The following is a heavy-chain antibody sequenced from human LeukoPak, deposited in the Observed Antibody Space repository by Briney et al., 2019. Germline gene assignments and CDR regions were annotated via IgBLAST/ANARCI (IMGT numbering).Heavy chain of an antibody. J-gene: IGHJ6*02. CDR1: GFTFSSYG. V-gene: IGHV3-33*01. CDR2: IWYDGSNK. D-gene: IGHD6-13*01. Sequence: GRSLRLSCAASGFTFSSYGMHWVRQAPGKGLEWVAVIWYDGSNKYYADSVKGRFTISRDNSKNTLYLQMNSLRAEDTAVYYCARALEADSWYYYYGMDVWGQGTTVTVSS. CDR3: ARALEADSWYYYYGMDV.